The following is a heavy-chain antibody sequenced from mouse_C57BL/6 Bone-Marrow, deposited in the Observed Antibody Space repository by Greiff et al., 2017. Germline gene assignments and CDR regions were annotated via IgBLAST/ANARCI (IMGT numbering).Heavy chain of an antibody. CDR1: GFTFSDYY. CDR2: INYDGSST. D-gene: IGHD1-1*01. CDR3: ARSLIYYYGSSLYWYFDV. J-gene: IGHJ1*03. V-gene: IGHV5-16*01. Sequence: EVKVVESEGGLVQPGSSMKLSCTASGFTFSDYYMAWVRQVPEKGLEWVANINYDGSSTYYLDSLKSRFIISRDNAKNILYLQMSSLKSEDTATYYCARSLIYYYGSSLYWYFDVWGTGTTVTVSS.